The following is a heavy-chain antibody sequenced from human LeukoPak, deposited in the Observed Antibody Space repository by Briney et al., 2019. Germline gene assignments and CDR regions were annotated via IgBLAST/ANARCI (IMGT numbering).Heavy chain of an antibody. CDR1: GFTFSAYF. D-gene: IGHD2-8*01. CDR2: ISSNEYDT. Sequence: PGGSLRLSCSASGFTFSAYFMHWVRQTPGKGLEYVSSISSNEYDTYYADSVKGRFTISRDNSKNTLFLQMSSLRAEDTAVYYCVKDLNGTWSFDYWGQGTLVTVSS. V-gene: IGHV3-64D*06. J-gene: IGHJ4*02. CDR3: VKDLNGTWSFDY.